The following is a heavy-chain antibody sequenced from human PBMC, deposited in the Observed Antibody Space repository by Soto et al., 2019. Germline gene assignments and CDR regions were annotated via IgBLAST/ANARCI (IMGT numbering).Heavy chain of an antibody. V-gene: IGHV3-30*18. CDR2: ISYDGIYE. CDR1: GFAFSDYG. CDR3: ANLGAVIAVTGPEIFGI. J-gene: IGHJ3*02. Sequence: QVQLVKPGGGVVQPGKHLRLSCAASGFAFSDYGMHWVRQTPGKGLEWVALISYDGIYEYYSDSVKGRFTLARNNTKDTLYLQMNSLSTGDRAIDYCANLGAVIAVTGPEIFGIWGQGTMCSVSS. D-gene: IGHD6-19*01.